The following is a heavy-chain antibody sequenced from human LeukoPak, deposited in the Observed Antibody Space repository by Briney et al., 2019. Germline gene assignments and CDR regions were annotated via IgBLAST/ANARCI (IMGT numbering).Heavy chain of an antibody. CDR2: IYTSGST. D-gene: IGHD3-22*01. CDR1: GGSISSYY. J-gene: IGHJ5*02. Sequence: SETLSLTCTVSGGSISSYYWSWIRQPAGKGLEWIGRIYTSGSTNYNPSLKSRVTMSVDTSKNQFSLKLSSVTAADTAVYYRARERGGVVVVIGSWFDPWGQGTLVTVSS. V-gene: IGHV4-4*07. CDR3: ARERGGVVVVIGSWFDP.